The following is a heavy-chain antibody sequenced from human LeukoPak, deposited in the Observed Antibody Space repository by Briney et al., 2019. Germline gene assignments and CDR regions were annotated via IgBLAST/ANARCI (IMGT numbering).Heavy chain of an antibody. CDR1: GGSIGDSYW. J-gene: IGHJ5*02. V-gene: IGHV4-4*02. Sequence: PSETLSLTCAVSGGSIGDSYWWTWIRQPPGKGLEWIGEIYHSGSTNYNPSLKSRVTISVDTSKNQFSLKLSSVTAADTAVYYCARAVRYCYDSSGLNWFDPWGQGTLVTVSS. CDR2: IYHSGST. D-gene: IGHD3-22*01. CDR3: ARAVRYCYDSSGLNWFDP.